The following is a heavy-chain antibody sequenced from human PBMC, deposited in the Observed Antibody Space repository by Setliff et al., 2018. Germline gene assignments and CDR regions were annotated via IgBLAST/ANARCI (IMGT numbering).Heavy chain of an antibody. CDR2: IYSNGNA. D-gene: IGHD1-1*01. J-gene: IGHJ5*02. V-gene: IGHV4-4*07. Sequence: PSETLSLTCTVTGGAISDFYWNWIRQTAGKEMEWIGRIYSNGNADYNPSLKSRVTMSVDTSENQFSLRVRSMTAADTAVYYCARGHQQHLGLENWFDPWGQGTRVTVSP. CDR3: ARGHQQHLGLENWFDP. CDR1: GGAISDFY.